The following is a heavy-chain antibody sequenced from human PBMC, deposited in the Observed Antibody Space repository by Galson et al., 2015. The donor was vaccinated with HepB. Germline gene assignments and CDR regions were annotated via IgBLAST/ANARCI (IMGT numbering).Heavy chain of an antibody. CDR2: IDLDDSET. J-gene: IGHJ4*02. CDR3: ARLKAVAAAGAGYLDY. CDR1: GLSSGTNW. Sequence: QSGAEVKKPGESLRISFTVSGLSSGTNWIAWVRQMPEKGLELMGIIDLDDSETRYSPSFEGQVTISADGSIDTAYLQWSSLKASDSAIYFCARLKAVAAAGAGYLDYWGQGALITVSS. D-gene: IGHD6-13*01. V-gene: IGHV5-51*03.